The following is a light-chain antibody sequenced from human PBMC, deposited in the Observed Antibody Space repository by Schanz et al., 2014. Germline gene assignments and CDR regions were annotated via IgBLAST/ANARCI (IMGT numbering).Light chain of an antibody. V-gene: IGLV2-14*03. Sequence: QSALTQPASVSGSPGQSITISCTGTSSDVGIYNYVSWYQHHPGKAPKLMIYDVSNRPSGVSNRFSGSKSGNTASLTISGLRAEDEADYYCSSYTSSSTWVFGGGTKLTVL. CDR3: SSYTSSSTWV. J-gene: IGLJ3*02. CDR2: DVS. CDR1: SSDVGIYNY.